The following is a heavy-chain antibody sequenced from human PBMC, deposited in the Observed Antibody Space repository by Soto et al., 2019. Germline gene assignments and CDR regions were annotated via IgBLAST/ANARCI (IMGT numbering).Heavy chain of an antibody. D-gene: IGHD6-19*01. J-gene: IGHJ5*02. V-gene: IGHV3-33*01. CDR1: GFTFSSYG. Sequence: QVQLVESGGGVVQPGRSLRLSCAASGFTFSSYGMHWVRQAPGKGLEWVAVIWYDGSNKYYADSVKGRFTISRDNSKNTLYLQMNSLRAEDTAVYYCARGRSSGWYLPFDPWGQGTLVTVSS. CDR3: ARGRSSGWYLPFDP. CDR2: IWYDGSNK.